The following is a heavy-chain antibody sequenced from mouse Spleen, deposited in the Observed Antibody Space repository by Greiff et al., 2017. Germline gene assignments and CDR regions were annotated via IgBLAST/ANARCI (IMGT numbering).Heavy chain of an antibody. J-gene: IGHJ2*01. D-gene: IGHD1-1*01. CDR1: GFTFSSYA. CDR3: ARQGDYGSSYYFDY. Sequence: EVKLVESGGGLVKLGGSLKLSCAASGFTFSSYAMSWVRQTPEKRLEWVATISSGGGNTYYPDSVKGRFTISRDNAKNTLYLQMSSLKSEDTAMYYCARQGDYGSSYYFDYWGQGTTLTVSS. CDR2: ISSGGGNT. V-gene: IGHV5-9*04.